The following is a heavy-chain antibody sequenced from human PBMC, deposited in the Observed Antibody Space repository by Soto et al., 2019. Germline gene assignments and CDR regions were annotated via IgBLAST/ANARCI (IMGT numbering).Heavy chain of an antibody. CDR1: GGSISSYY. V-gene: IGHV4-59*01. CDR3: AGEAAHSVIRGVFDS. D-gene: IGHD3-10*01. Sequence: QVQLQESGPGLVKPSETLSLTCTVSGGSISSYYWSWIRQAPGKGLEWIGYIYYSGSTNYNPSLKSRVTISVDTSKNRFSLKLSSVTAADTAVYYCAGEAAHSVIRGVFDSWGQGTLVTVSS. CDR2: IYYSGST. J-gene: IGHJ4*02.